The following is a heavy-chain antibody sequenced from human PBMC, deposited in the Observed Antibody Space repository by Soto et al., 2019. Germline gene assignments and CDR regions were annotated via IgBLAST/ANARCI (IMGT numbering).Heavy chain of an antibody. V-gene: IGHV1-69*06. CDR3: ARTYYYGSGSYRHYGMDV. D-gene: IGHD3-10*01. J-gene: IGHJ6*02. Sequence: SVKVSCKASGGTFSSYAISWVRQAPGQGLEWMGGIIPIFGTANYAQKFQGRVTITADKSTSTAYMELSSLRSEDTAVYYCARTYYYGSGSYRHYGMDVWGQGTTVTASS. CDR2: IIPIFGTA. CDR1: GGTFSSYA.